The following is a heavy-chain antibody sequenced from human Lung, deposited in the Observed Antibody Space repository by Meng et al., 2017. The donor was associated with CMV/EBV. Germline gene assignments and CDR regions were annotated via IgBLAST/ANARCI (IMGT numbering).Heavy chain of an antibody. Sequence: GESLKISCAASGFTFSLYGMHWVRQAPGKGLEWVALISYDGTNKKYADSVKGRFTISRDNSKKTLYLQMNSLRAEDTAVYYCPRDIEKIAADAFDIWGQGSMVXVSS. D-gene: IGHD6-13*01. CDR2: ISYDGTNK. V-gene: IGHV3-30-3*01. CDR1: GFTFSLYG. J-gene: IGHJ3*02. CDR3: PRDIEKIAADAFDI.